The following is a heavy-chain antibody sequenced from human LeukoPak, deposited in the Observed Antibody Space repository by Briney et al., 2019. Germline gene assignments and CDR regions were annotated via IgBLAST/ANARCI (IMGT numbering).Heavy chain of an antibody. CDR2: VYSTGSA. V-gene: IGHV4-59*08. J-gene: IGHJ4*01. D-gene: IGHD3-22*01. Sequence: PPETLSLTCTVSGSSINNNFWTWIRQPPGKGLEWIGHVYSTGSANYNPSLKSRVLISGDTSKNQISLKLTSVTAADTAVYFCARHRDYYDTWGHGTLVTVSS. CDR1: GSSINNNF. CDR3: ARHRDYYDT.